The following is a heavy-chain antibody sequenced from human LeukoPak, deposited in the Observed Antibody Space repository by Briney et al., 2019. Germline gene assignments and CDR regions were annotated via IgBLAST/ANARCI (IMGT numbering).Heavy chain of an antibody. V-gene: IGHV4-61*08. CDR3: ARVGDWNDLVY. J-gene: IGHJ4*02. D-gene: IGHD1-1*01. CDR2: ISYTVTS. CDR1: GGPISSGDYY. Sequence: PSQTLSLTCTVSGGPISSGDYYWSWIRQPPGKGLEWIGYISYTVTSNYNPSLKSRVTISVDTSKNQFSLKLSSVTAADTAVYYCARVGDWNDLVYWGQGTLVTVSS.